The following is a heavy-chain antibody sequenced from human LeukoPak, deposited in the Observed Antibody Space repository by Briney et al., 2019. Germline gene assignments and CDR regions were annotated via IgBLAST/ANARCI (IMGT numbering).Heavy chain of an antibody. CDR2: THYSGST. V-gene: IGHV4-59*11. Sequence: SETLSLTCSVSGGSITSHFWSWIRQPPGKGLEWIGYTHYSGSTNYNPSLKSRVTISPDASKNQLFLKLNSVTAADTAVYYCARLVWLGESPGSWFDSWGQGTLVTVSS. D-gene: IGHD3-10*01. CDR1: GGSITSHF. CDR3: ARLVWLGESPGSWFDS. J-gene: IGHJ5*01.